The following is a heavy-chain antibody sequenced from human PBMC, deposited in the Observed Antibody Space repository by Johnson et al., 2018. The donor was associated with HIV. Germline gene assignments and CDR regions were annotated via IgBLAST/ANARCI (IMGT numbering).Heavy chain of an antibody. CDR3: AKDQWRRSGANDAVDI. V-gene: IGHV3-66*01. Sequence: VQLVESGGGLVQPGGSLSLSCAASGFTVSSNYMSWVRQAPGKGLAWVSVIYSGGSTYYADSVTGRFTISRDNSKNTLSLQMNSLTTEDTAVYYCAKDQWRRSGANDAVDIWGQGTMVTVSS. CDR1: GFTVSSNY. CDR2: IYSGGST. D-gene: IGHD1-26*01. J-gene: IGHJ3*02.